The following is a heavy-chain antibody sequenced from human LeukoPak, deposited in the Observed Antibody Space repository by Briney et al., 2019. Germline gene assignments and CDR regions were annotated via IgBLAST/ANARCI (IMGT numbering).Heavy chain of an antibody. CDR1: GFTFRSLG. D-gene: IGHD2-2*02. J-gene: IGHJ4*02. Sequence: GSLKPSLAAPGFTFRSLGMPWVPQAPGKGLGWGAVISYDGSNKYYADSVKGRFTISRDNSKNTLYLQMNSLKAEDSAVYYCTKVPTAILTLPLYYFDYWGQGTLVTVSS. CDR3: TKVPTAILTLPLYYFDY. CDR2: ISYDGSNK. V-gene: IGHV3-30*18.